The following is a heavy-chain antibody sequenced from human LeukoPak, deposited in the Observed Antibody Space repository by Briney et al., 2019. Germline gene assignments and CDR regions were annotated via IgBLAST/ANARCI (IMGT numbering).Heavy chain of an antibody. D-gene: IGHD6-13*01. CDR1: GFTFKDYA. J-gene: IGHJ4*02. Sequence: GGSLRLSCAAAGFTFKDYAMHWVRHAPGKGLEWVSGISWDSGTIGYADSVKGRFTISRDNAKNSLYLQMNSLRAEDTALYYCAKGSAGDFDYWGQGTLVTVSS. CDR3: AKGSAGDFDY. CDR2: ISWDSGTI. V-gene: IGHV3-9*01.